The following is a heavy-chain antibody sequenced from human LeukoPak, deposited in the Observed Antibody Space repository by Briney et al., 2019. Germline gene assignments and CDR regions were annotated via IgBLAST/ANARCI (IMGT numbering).Heavy chain of an antibody. CDR2: IHPGDSET. V-gene: IGHV5-51*01. J-gene: IGHJ6*03. D-gene: IGHD3-3*01. Sequence: NPGESLKISCKGSGYRFSSYWIGWVRQMPGKGLEWMGIIHPGDSETRYSPSFQGQVTISADKSISTAYLQWSSLKASDTAMYYCARRGTTIFGSYYYYYYMDVWGRGTTVTVSS. CDR3: ARRGTTIFGSYYYYYYMDV. CDR1: GYRFSSYW.